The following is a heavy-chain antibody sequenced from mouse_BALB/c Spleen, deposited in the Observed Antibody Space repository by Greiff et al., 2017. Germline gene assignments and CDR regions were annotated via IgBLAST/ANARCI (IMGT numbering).Heavy chain of an antibody. CDR2: ISSGGSYT. V-gene: IGHV5-9-3*01. CDR3: ARHPEYGNSAWFAY. D-gene: IGHD2-10*02. CDR1: GFTFSSYA. J-gene: IGHJ3*01. Sequence: EVHLVESGGGLVKPGGSLKLSCAASGFTFSSYAMSWVRQTPEKRLEWVATISSGGSYTYYPDSVKGRFTISRDNAKNTLYLQMSSLRSEDTAMYYSARHPEYGNSAWFAYWGQETLGTVSA.